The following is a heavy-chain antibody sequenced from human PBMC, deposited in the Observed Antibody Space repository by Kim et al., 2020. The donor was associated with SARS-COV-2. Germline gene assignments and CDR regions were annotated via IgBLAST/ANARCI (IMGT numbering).Heavy chain of an antibody. V-gene: IGHV3-33*01. CDR2: IWYDGSNK. Sequence: GGSLRLSCAASGFTFSSYGMHWVRQAPGKGLEWVAVIWYDGSNKYYADSVKGRFTISRDNSKNTLYLQMNSLRAEDTAVYYCARDPIAAAGSGWFDPWGQGTLVTVSS. D-gene: IGHD6-13*01. J-gene: IGHJ5*02. CDR3: ARDPIAAAGSGWFDP. CDR1: GFTFSSYG.